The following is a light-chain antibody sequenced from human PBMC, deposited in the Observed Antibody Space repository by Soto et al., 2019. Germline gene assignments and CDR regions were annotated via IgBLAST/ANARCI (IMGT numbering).Light chain of an antibody. V-gene: IGKV3-20*01. CDR3: HQNGSSPLT. CDR2: GAS. Sequence: EIVFTQSTSSLSLSLPPRVNLYCRASKPASGTSLAWYQQKPGQAPKLLIYGASRRATGIPDRFTGSGSGTDFTLTISRLEPEDFGIYYCHQNGSSPLTFGGGTKVDIK. CDR1: KPASGTS. J-gene: IGKJ4*01.